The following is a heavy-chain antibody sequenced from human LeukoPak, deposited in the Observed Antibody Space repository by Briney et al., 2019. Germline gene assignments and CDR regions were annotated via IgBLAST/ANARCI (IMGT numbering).Heavy chain of an antibody. CDR2: ISDGAATT. CDR1: GFIFSDYS. D-gene: IGHD2-15*01. CDR3: TKVTSTGSCYQSDY. J-gene: IGHJ4*02. V-gene: IGHV3-23*01. Sequence: GGSLRLSCAASGFIFSDYSINWIRQAPGKGLEWVSLISDGAATTYYADSVKGRFTISRDNSKNTLFLQMNSLRAEDTAIYYCTKVTSTGSCYQSDYLGQGTLATVSS.